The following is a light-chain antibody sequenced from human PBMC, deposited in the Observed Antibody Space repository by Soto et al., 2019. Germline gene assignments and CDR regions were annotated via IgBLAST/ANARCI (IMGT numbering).Light chain of an antibody. V-gene: IGKV1-5*03. CDR2: KAS. Sequence: DIQMTQAPSTLPRSVGHRVTITSRHSQTIRSWLAWYQQRQGIVPKLLVYKASGIEGGVTLRFSGTGSGTEFTLTIRRLQPDDFANYYCQKYNSYWTFGQGTKVDIK. CDR1: QTIRSW. J-gene: IGKJ1*01. CDR3: QKYNSYWT.